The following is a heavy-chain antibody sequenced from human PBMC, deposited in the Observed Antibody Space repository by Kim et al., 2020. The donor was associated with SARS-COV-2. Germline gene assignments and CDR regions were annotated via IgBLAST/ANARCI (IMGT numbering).Heavy chain of an antibody. J-gene: IGHJ1*01. V-gene: IGHV3-11*04. D-gene: IGHD3-16*01. CDR3: DSAAAHTLYNDH. CDR2: ITSGSDAI. Sequence: GGSLRLSCAASGFIFADYCMTWIRQAPGKGLEWVSYITSGSDAIYKEDSARGRFTITRDNNDTLLILYMRSQRLENTDTAEYDSAAAHTLYNDHWG. CDR1: GFIFADYC.